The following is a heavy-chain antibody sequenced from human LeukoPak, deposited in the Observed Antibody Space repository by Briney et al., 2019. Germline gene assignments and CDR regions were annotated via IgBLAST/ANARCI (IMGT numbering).Heavy chain of an antibody. CDR1: GGSISSYY. D-gene: IGHD3-3*01. Sequence: PSETLSLTCTVSGGSISSYYWSWIRRPPGKGLEWIGEINHSGSTNYNPSLKSRVTISVDTSKNQFSLKLSSVTAADTAVYYCARGVRRGSLFGVVINWFDPWGQGTLVAVSS. J-gene: IGHJ5*02. CDR3: ARGVRRGSLFGVVINWFDP. CDR2: INHSGST. V-gene: IGHV4-34*01.